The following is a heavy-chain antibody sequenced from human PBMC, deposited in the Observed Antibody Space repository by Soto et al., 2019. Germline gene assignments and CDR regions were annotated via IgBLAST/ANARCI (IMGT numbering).Heavy chain of an antibody. V-gene: IGHV3-33*01. J-gene: IGHJ4*02. CDR1: AFTFSSYG. CDR2: IWYDGSKK. D-gene: IGHD4-17*01. Sequence: PGGSLRLSCAASAFTFSSYGMHWVRQAPGKGLEWVALIWYDGSKKNYADSVKGRFTISRDNSKNTLYLQMNSLGAEDTAVYYCARARLRWGNELGGLDYWGQGTLVTVSS. CDR3: ARARLRWGNELGGLDY.